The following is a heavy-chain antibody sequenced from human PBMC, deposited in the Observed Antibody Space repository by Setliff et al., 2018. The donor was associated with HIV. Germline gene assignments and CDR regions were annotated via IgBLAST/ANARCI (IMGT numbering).Heavy chain of an antibody. CDR2: ILPIFGAT. CDR1: GDNFNNVA. J-gene: IGHJ5*02. CDR3: TNRGGSGTNVGIWFDP. V-gene: IGHV1-69*13. Sequence: GASVKVSCKASGDNFNNVAFNWVRQAPGQGLEWMGGILPIFGATDYAQKFQGRLTLTAVQSENSVYMELSSLRSDDTAVYYCTNRGGSGTNVGIWFDPWGQGTLVTVSS. D-gene: IGHD3-10*01.